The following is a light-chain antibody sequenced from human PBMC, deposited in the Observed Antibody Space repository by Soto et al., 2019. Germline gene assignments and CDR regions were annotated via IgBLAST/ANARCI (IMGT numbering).Light chain of an antibody. CDR1: SSDVGSSNL. CDR3: CSYAGTTTWV. J-gene: IGLJ3*02. Sequence: QSALTQPASVSGSPGQSITISCTGTSSDVGSSNLVSWYQQHPGKAPKLMIFEVTKRPSGVSSRFSASKSGNTASLTISGVQAEDEADYYCCSYAGTTTWVFGGGTKLTVL. V-gene: IGLV2-23*02. CDR2: EVT.